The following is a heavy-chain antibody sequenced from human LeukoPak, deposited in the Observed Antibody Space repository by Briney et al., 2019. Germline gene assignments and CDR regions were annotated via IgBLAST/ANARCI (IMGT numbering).Heavy chain of an antibody. Sequence: SETLSLTCAVYGGSFSAYYWGWIRQPPGEGLEWIGSIYHSGSTYYNPSLKSRVTISVDTSKNQFSLKLSSVTAADTAVYYCARVFSYYDSPHFDYWGQGTLVTVSS. CDR3: ARVFSYYDSPHFDY. D-gene: IGHD3-22*01. V-gene: IGHV4-38-2*01. CDR1: GGSFSAYY. J-gene: IGHJ4*02. CDR2: IYHSGST.